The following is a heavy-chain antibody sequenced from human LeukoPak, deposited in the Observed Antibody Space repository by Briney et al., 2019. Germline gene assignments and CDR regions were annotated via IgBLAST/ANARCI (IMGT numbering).Heavy chain of an antibody. CDR3: AKGGSSWYRNWGYFDY. V-gene: IGHV3-23*01. Sequence: PGGSLRLSCAASGFTFSSYGMSWVRQAPGKGLEWVSAISGSGGSTYYADSVKGRFTISRDNSKNTLYLQMNSLRAEDTAVYYCAKGGSSWYRNWGYFDYWGQGTLVTVSS. D-gene: IGHD6-13*01. J-gene: IGHJ4*02. CDR2: ISGSGGST. CDR1: GFTFSSYG.